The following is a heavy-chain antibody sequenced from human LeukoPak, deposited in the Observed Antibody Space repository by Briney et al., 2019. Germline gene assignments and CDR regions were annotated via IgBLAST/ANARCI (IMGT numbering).Heavy chain of an antibody. Sequence: GASVKVSCKASGGTFSSYAISWVRQAPGQGLEWMGGIIPIFGTANYAQKFQGRVTITADESTSTAYMELSSLRSEDTAVYYCARDLQEGWRSWKGVYWGQGTLVTVSS. V-gene: IGHV1-69*13. CDR1: GGTFSSYA. CDR2: IIPIFGTA. J-gene: IGHJ4*02. CDR3: ARDLQEGWRSWKGVY. D-gene: IGHD2-15*01.